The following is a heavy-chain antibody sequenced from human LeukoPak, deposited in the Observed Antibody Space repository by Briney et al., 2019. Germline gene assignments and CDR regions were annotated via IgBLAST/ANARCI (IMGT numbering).Heavy chain of an antibody. CDR1: GGSISSGGYY. CDR3: ARGGFRPGYFDY. D-gene: IGHD3-10*01. V-gene: IGHV4-31*03. J-gene: IGHJ4*02. Sequence: PSQTLSLTCTVSGGSISSGGYYWSWIRQHPGKGLEWIGYIYYSGSTYYNPSLKSRVTISVDTSKNQFSLKLSSMTAADTAVYYCARGGFRPGYFDYWGQGTLVTVSS. CDR2: IYYSGST.